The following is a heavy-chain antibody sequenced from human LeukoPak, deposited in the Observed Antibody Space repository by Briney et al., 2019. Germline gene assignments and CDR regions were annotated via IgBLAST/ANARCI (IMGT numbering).Heavy chain of an antibody. D-gene: IGHD5-24*01. CDR3: ARATRRDGSPYYLDH. V-gene: IGHV3-30-3*01. J-gene: IGHJ4*02. CDR2: TSYDGSNK. Sequence: PGRSLRLSCAASGFTFSSYAMHWVRQAPGKGLEWVAVTSYDGSNKYYADSAKGRFTISRDNTKNTLYLRMNSLRAEDTAVYYCARATRRDGSPYYLDHWGQGTLVTVSS. CDR1: GFTFSSYA.